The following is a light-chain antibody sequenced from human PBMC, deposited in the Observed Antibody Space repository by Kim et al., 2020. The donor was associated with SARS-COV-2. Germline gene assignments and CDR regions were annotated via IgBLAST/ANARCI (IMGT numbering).Light chain of an antibody. J-gene: IGKJ5*01. CDR1: QSVSNY. CDR2: AAS. CDR3: QQRSNWPIT. Sequence: LSPGERATLSYRASQSVSNYLAWYQQKPGQAPRLLIYAASNRATDIPARFSGSGSGTDFTLTISSLEPEDFAVYYCQQRSNWPITFGQGTRLEIK. V-gene: IGKV3-11*01.